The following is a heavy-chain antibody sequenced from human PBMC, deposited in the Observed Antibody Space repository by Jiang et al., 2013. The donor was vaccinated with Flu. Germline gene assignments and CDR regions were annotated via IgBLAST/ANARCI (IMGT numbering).Heavy chain of an antibody. CDR2: ISSSGSTI. J-gene: IGHJ6*04. V-gene: IGHV3-48*03. Sequence: ISSSGSTIYYADSVKGRFTISRDNAKNSLYLQMNSLRAEDTAVYYCARPYMTIPTENWFDPWGKGTTVTVSS. CDR3: ARPYMTIPTENWFDP. D-gene: IGHD3-10*01.